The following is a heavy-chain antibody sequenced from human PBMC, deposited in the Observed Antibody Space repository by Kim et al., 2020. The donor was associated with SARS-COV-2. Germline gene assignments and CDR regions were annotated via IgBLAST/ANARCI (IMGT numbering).Heavy chain of an antibody. J-gene: IGHJ6*02. D-gene: IGHD3-22*01. Sequence: GGSLRLSCAASGFTFSSYWVSWVRQAPGKGLEWVANIQHDGSEKYYVDSVKGRFTISRDNAKNSLYLQVNSLRVEDTAVYYCARLKHYYDSNDYYYYYGMDVWGQGTTVTVSS. CDR2: IQHDGSEK. CDR1: GFTFSSYW. CDR3: ARLKHYYDSNDYYYYYGMDV. V-gene: IGHV3-7*01.